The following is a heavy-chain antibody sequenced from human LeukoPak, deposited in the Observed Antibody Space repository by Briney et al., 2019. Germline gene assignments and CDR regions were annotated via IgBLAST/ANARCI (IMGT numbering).Heavy chain of an antibody. D-gene: IGHD2-15*01. CDR1: GFTFSSYS. CDR3: ARDLLGAQGGGVFDI. V-gene: IGHV3-48*04. Sequence: PGGSLRLSCAASGFTFSSYSMNWVRQAPGEGLEWVSYIGSGSSTIYYADSVRGRFSISRDNAKNSLYMQMNSLRAEDTAVYYCARDLLGAQGGGVFDIWGQGTMVAVSS. J-gene: IGHJ3*02. CDR2: IGSGSSTI.